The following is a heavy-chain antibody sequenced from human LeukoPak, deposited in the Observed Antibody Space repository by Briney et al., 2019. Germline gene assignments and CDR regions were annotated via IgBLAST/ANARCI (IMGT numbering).Heavy chain of an antibody. Sequence: GGSLRLSCEASGFSFSNYAMSWVRQAPGKGLEWVSVIAGSGDSTYYADSLKGRFTISRDNAKKAVYLQMNGLRVEDTAVYHCAILGHIVVVPSPRNWIDPWGQGTLVTVSS. CDR2: IAGSGDST. CDR3: AILGHIVVVPSPRNWIDP. V-gene: IGHV3-23*01. J-gene: IGHJ5*02. CDR1: GFSFSNYA. D-gene: IGHD2-2*01.